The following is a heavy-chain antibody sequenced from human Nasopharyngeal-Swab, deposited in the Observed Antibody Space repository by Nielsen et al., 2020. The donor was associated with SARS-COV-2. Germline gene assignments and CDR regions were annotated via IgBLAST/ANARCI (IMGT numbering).Heavy chain of an antibody. J-gene: IGHJ6*02. D-gene: IGHD3-9*01. CDR3: ARVGSPRYYDILTGYPYYYDGRDV. Sequence: SETLSLTCAVYGGSLSGYYWSWIRQPPGKGLEWIGEIAHSGSTYYNPSLKSRVTISVDTSKNQFSLKLSSVTAADTAVYYCARVGSPRYYDILTGYPYYYDGRDVWGQGTTIAVSS. CDR1: GGSLSGYY. CDR2: IAHSGST. V-gene: IGHV4-34*09.